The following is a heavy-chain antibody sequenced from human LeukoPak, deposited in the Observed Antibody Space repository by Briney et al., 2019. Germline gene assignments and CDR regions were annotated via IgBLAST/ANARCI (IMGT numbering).Heavy chain of an antibody. CDR1: GFTFSNSV. J-gene: IGHJ4*02. CDR3: ARGSKGTYDY. V-gene: IGHV3-23*01. Sequence: GGSLRLSCVASGFTFSNSVMTWVRQAPGKGLEWVSSILGTGDYTYFANSVKGRFTISRDNSKNTLYLQMNSLRAGDTAIYYCARGSKGTYDYWGQGTVVTVSS. CDR2: ILGTGDYT.